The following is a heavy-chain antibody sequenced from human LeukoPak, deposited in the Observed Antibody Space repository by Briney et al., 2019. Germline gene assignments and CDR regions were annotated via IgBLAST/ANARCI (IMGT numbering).Heavy chain of an antibody. J-gene: IGHJ3*02. CDR1: GYTFSGYY. Sequence: SVKVSCKASGYTFSGYYMHWVRQAPGQGLERMGWINPNSGGTNYAQKFQGRVTMTRDTSISTAYMELSRLRSDDTAVYYCARDRYYYDGIDYPYSDAFDIWGQGTMVTVSS. V-gene: IGHV1-2*02. CDR2: INPNSGGT. D-gene: IGHD3-22*01. CDR3: ARDRYYYDGIDYPYSDAFDI.